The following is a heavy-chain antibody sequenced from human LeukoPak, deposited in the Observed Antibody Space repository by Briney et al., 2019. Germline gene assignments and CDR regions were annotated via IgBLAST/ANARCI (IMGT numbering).Heavy chain of an antibody. D-gene: IGHD3-9*01. CDR2: TYYRSKWSS. J-gene: IGHJ4*02. Sequence: SQTLSLTCAISGDSVSSKSAAWNWIRQSPSRGLEWLGRTYYRSKWSSGYAESVKSRLTVSPDTSKNQFSLQLRSVTPEDTAVYYCARDFGELLRYFDRPLDYWGQGTLVTVSS. V-gene: IGHV6-1*01. CDR1: GDSVSSKSAA. CDR3: ARDFGELLRYFDRPLDY.